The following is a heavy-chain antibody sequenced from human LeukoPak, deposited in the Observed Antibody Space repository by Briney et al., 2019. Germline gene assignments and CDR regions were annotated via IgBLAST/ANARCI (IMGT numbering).Heavy chain of an antibody. V-gene: IGHV3-66*01. CDR2: IYSGGST. CDR3: ASIMRDYYDSSGTLFDY. J-gene: IGHJ4*02. CDR1: GFTVSSNY. D-gene: IGHD3-22*01. Sequence: GGSLRLSCAASGFTVSSNYMSWVRQAPGKGLERVSIIYSGGSTYYADSVKGRFTISRDNSKNTLYLQMNSLRAEDTAVYYCASIMRDYYDSSGTLFDYWGQGTLVTVSS.